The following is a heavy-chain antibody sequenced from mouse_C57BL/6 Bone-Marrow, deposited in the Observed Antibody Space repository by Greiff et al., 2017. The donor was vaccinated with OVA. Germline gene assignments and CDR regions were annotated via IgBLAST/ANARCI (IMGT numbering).Heavy chain of an antibody. V-gene: IGHV1-61*01. J-gene: IGHJ2*01. CDR2: IYPSDSET. Sequence: VQLQQPGAELVRPGSSVKLSCKASGYTFTSYWMDWVKQRPGQGLEWIGNIYPSDSETHYNQKFKDKATLTVDKSSSTAYMQLSSLTSEDSAVYYCARGTTVVATRNYFDYWGQGTTLTVSS. D-gene: IGHD1-1*01. CDR3: ARGTTVVATRNYFDY. CDR1: GYTFTSYW.